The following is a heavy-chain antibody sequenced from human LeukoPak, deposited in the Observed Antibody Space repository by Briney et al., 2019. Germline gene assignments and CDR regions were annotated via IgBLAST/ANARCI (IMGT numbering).Heavy chain of an antibody. J-gene: IGHJ4*02. Sequence: GGSLRLSCTASGFTFGDYAMSWFRQAPGKGLEWVGFIRSKAYGGTTEYAASVKGRFTISRDDSKSIAYLQMNSLKTEDTAVYYCTREGGSMAGTEIDYWGQGTLITVSS. V-gene: IGHV3-49*03. D-gene: IGHD6-19*01. CDR3: TREGGSMAGTEIDY. CDR2: IRSKAYGGTT. CDR1: GFTFGDYA.